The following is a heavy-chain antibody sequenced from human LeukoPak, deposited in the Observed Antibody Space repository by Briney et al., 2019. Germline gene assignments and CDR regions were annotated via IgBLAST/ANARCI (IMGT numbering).Heavy chain of an antibody. CDR2: ISWNSGSI. J-gene: IGHJ3*02. CDR1: GFTFDDYA. Sequence: GGSLRLSCAASGFTFDDYAMHWVRQAPGKGLEWVSGISWNSGSIGYADSVKGRFTISRDNAKNPPYLQMNSLRAEDMALYYCAKEIVGAAGAFDIWGQGTMVTVSS. D-gene: IGHD1-26*01. CDR3: AKEIVGAAGAFDI. V-gene: IGHV3-9*03.